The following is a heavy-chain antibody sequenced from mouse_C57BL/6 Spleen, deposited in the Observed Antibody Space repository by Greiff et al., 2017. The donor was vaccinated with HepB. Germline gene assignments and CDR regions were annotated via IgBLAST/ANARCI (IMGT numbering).Heavy chain of an antibody. CDR2: IYPGSGNT. V-gene: IGHV1-76*01. CDR1: GYTFTDYY. Sequence: QVQLQQSGAELVRPGASVKLSCKASGYTFTDYYINWVKQRPGQGLEWIARIYPGSGNTYYNEKFKGKATLTAEKSSSTAYMQLSSLTSEDSADYFCARGAGRGVFDYWGQGTTLTVSS. J-gene: IGHJ2*01. D-gene: IGHD3-3*01. CDR3: ARGAGRGVFDY.